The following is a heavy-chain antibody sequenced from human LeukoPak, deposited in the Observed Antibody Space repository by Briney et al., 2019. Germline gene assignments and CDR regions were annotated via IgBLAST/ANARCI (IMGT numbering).Heavy chain of an antibody. CDR3: ARDGTTRYCSSTSCYPYYFDY. Sequence: PSETLSLTCTVSGGSISSYYWSWIRQPAGKGLEWIGRIYTSGSTNYNPSLKSRVTMSVDTSKNQFSLKLSSVTAADTAVYYCARDGTTRYCSSTSCYPYYFDYWGQGTLVTVPS. J-gene: IGHJ4*02. CDR1: GGSISSYY. D-gene: IGHD2-2*01. CDR2: IYTSGST. V-gene: IGHV4-4*07.